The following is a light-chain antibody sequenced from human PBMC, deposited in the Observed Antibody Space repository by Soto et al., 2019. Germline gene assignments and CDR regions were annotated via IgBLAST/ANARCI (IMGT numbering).Light chain of an antibody. Sequence: DIQMTQSPSSLSASVGDRVTITCRASQSISSYLNWYQQKPGKAPKLLIYSASSLQSGVPSRFSGSGSGTDFTLTINSLQPEDFATYYCQQSYILSLTFGGGTKVDIK. CDR2: SAS. CDR1: QSISSY. CDR3: QQSYILSLT. V-gene: IGKV1-39*01. J-gene: IGKJ4*01.